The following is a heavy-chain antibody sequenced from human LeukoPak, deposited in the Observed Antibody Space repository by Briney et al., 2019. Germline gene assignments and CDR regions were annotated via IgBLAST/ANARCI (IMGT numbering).Heavy chain of an antibody. J-gene: IGHJ4*02. CDR2: ISYDGSNK. D-gene: IGHD1-1*01. CDR3: ARAENVRTEFDY. Sequence: GGSLRLSCAASGFTFSSYAMHWVRQAPGKGLEWVAVISYDGSNKYYADSVKGRFTISRDNSKNTLYLQMNSLRAEDTAVYYCARAENVRTEFDYWGQGTLVTVSS. CDR1: GFTFSSYA. V-gene: IGHV3-30-3*01.